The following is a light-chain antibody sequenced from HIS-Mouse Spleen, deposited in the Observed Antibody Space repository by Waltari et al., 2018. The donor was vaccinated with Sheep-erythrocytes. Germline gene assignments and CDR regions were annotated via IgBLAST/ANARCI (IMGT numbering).Light chain of an antibody. Sequence: SYELTQPPSVSVSPGQTASITCSGDKLGDKYACWYQQQPGQSPVLVIYQDRKRPSGIPERFSGSKSGNTATLTISGTQAMDEADYYCQAWDSSTVVFGGGTKLTVL. CDR2: QDR. V-gene: IGLV3-1*01. CDR3: QAWDSSTVV. CDR1: KLGDKY. J-gene: IGLJ2*01.